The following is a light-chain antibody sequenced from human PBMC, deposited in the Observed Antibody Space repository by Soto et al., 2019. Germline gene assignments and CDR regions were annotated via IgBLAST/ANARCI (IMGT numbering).Light chain of an antibody. J-gene: IGKJ1*01. CDR3: QQYNNWGT. CDR2: GAS. V-gene: IGKV3-15*01. Sequence: EIVMTQSPATLSVSPGERATLSCRASQSVSSNLAWYQQKPGQAPRLLIYGASTRTTGIPARFSGSGSGTEFTLTISSLQSEDLAFYYCQQYNNWGTFGQGTKVEIK. CDR1: QSVSSN.